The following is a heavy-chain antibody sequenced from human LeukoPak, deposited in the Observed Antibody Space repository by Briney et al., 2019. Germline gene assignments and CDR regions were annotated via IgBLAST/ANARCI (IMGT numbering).Heavy chain of an antibody. D-gene: IGHD5-24*01. CDR3: AKDLPPHMATIMDYGVDV. V-gene: IGHV3-23*01. CDR2: ISGSGGST. CDR1: GFTFSSYA. J-gene: IGHJ6*02. Sequence: GGSLRLSCAASGFTFSSYAMSWVRQAPGKGLEWVSAISGSGGSTYYADSVKGRFTISRDNSKNTLYLQMNSLRAEDTAVYYCAKDLPPHMATIMDYGVDVWGQGTTVTVSS.